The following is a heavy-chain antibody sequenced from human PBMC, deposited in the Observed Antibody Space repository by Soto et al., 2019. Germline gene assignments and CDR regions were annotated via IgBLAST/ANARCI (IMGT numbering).Heavy chain of an antibody. V-gene: IGHV1-2*06. D-gene: IGHD6-6*01. CDR2: INPNSGGT. CDR1: GYIFTDYY. J-gene: IGHJ6*02. Sequence: GASVKVSCKASGYIFTDYYMHWVRQAPGQELGWMGRINPNSGGTNYARKFQGRVTMTRDTSISTAYMELSRLRSDDTAVYYCARVFIAARPAGVQIHYYYYYGMDVWGQGTTVTVSS. CDR3: ARVFIAARPAGVQIHYYYYYGMDV.